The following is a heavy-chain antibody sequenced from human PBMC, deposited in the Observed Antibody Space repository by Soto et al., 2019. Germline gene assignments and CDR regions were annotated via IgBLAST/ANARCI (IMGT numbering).Heavy chain of an antibody. D-gene: IGHD2-21*02. V-gene: IGHV4-39*01. CDR1: GGSISSSSYY. Sequence: PSETLSLTCTVSGGSISSSSYYWGWIRQPPGKGLEWIGSIYYSGSTYYNPSLKSRVTISVDTSKNQFSLKLSSVTAADTAVYYCANTLAYCGGDCYSSFDYWGQGTLVTVSS. CDR2: IYYSGST. J-gene: IGHJ4*02. CDR3: ANTLAYCGGDCYSSFDY.